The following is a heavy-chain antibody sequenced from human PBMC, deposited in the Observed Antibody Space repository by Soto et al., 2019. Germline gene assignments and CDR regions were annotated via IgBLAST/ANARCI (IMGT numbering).Heavy chain of an antibody. J-gene: IGHJ4*02. CDR2: VSTSGWST. D-gene: IGHD2-15*01. Sequence: GSLRLSCSASGFIFSESTIYWVRQVPGKGLEAISAVSTSGWSTYYADSVKGRFTISRDNSKNTLFLQMGSLRPEDTAIYYCVKQAHGLDGVAFDYWGQGTQVTVSS. CDR3: VKQAHGLDGVAFDY. CDR1: GFIFSEST. V-gene: IGHV3-64D*06.